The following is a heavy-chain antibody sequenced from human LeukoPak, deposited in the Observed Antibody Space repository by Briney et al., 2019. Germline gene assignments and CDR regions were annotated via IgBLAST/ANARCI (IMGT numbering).Heavy chain of an antibody. J-gene: IGHJ4*02. D-gene: IGHD3-22*01. V-gene: IGHV5-51*01. CDR1: GYRFSSYW. CDR2: IYPGDSRT. Sequence: GESLKICCKGSGYRFSSYWIGLVRQMAGKGVELMRVIYPGDSRTKYSPYLQDLVTISADKSISTAYLQWSTLKTSDTAIYYCARGPNAYYNDRGALAYWGQGTLVTVSS. CDR3: ARGPNAYYNDRGALAY.